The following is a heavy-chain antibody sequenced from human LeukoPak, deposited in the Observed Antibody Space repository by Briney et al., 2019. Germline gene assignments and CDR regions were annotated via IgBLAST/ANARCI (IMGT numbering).Heavy chain of an antibody. CDR2: INHSGST. Sequence: PSETLSLTCAVYGGSFSGYYWSWIRQPPGKGLEWIGEINHSGSTNYNPSLKSRVTISVDTSKNQFSLNPSSVTAADTAVYYCPRGAVAAPVDYWGQGTLVTVSS. CDR3: PRGAVAAPVDY. CDR1: GGSFSGYY. D-gene: IGHD2-15*01. J-gene: IGHJ4*02. V-gene: IGHV4-34*01.